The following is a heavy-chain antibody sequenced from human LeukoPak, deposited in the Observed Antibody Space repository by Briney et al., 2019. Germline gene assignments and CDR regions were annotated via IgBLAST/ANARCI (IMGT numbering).Heavy chain of an antibody. J-gene: IGHJ4*02. V-gene: IGHV1-18*01. Sequence: ASVKVSCKASGYXLTRYGISWVRQAPGQGLEWMGWINTYNGNTDYAQKLQGRVTMTTDTSTSTAYMELRSLRSDDTALYYCATNYYDSSGYYSIDYWGQGTLVTVSS. CDR1: GYXLTRYG. D-gene: IGHD3-22*01. CDR3: ATNYYDSSGYYSIDY. CDR2: INTYNGNT.